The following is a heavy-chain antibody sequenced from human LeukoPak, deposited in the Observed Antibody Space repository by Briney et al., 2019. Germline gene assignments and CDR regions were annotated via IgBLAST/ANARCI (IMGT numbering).Heavy chain of an antibody. J-gene: IGHJ4*02. CDR1: GFTFSTYV. V-gene: IGHV3-30*03. CDR2: ISSDENSK. D-gene: IGHD2-21*02. CDR3: ASKWYCGGDCYYQIDF. Sequence: PGRSLRLSCAASGFTFSTYVMHWVRQAPGKGLEWVALISSDENSKYYADSVKGRFAISRDNSKNTLYLQMNSLRAEDTALYYCASKWYCGGDCYYQIDFWGQGTLVTVSS.